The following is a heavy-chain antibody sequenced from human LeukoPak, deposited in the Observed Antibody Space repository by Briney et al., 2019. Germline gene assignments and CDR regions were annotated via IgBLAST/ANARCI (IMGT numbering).Heavy chain of an antibody. D-gene: IGHD2-21*02. Sequence: HGESLKISCQGSGYTFTNYWIAWVRQMPGKGLEWMGIIHPGDSETRYSPTFQGQVTISADKSIGTTFMQWNSLKTSDTAMYYCARPSWGAYCGDDCYSFLQFDHWGQGSLVTVSS. CDR3: ARPSWGAYCGDDCYSFLQFDH. V-gene: IGHV5-51*01. J-gene: IGHJ5*02. CDR2: IHPGDSET. CDR1: GYTFTNYW.